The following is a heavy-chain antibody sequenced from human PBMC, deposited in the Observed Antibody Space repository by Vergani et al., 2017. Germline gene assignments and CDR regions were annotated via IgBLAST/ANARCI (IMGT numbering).Heavy chain of an antibody. J-gene: IGHJ6*03. Sequence: EVQLVESGGGLVKPGGSLRLSCAASGFTFSSYSMNWVRQAPGKGLEWVSSISSSSSYIYYADSVKGRFTISRDNAKNSLYLQMNSLRTEDTAVYYCARAFIVGATNYYYYYMDVWGKGTTVIFSS. CDR1: GFTFSSYS. CDR2: ISSSSSYI. D-gene: IGHD1-26*01. CDR3: ARAFIVGATNYYYYYMDV. V-gene: IGHV3-21*01.